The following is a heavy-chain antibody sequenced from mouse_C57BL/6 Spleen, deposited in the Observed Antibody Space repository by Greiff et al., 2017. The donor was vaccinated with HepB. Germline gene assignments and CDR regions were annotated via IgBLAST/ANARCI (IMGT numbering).Heavy chain of an antibody. Sequence: QVQLQQSGAELVRPGASVKLSCKASGYTFTDYYINWVKQRPGQGLERIARIYPGSGNTYYNEKFKGKATLTAEKSSSTAYMQLSSLTSEDSAVYFCARSKGYYDYERDYFDYWGQGTTLTVSS. CDR3: ARSKGYYDYERDYFDY. CDR1: GYTFTDYY. CDR2: IYPGSGNT. V-gene: IGHV1-76*01. J-gene: IGHJ2*01. D-gene: IGHD2-4*01.